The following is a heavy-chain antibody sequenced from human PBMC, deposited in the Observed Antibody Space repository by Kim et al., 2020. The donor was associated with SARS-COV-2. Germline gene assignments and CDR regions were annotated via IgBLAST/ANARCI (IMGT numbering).Heavy chain of an antibody. J-gene: IGHJ4*02. V-gene: IGHV3-11*06. CDR2: ISGSSSYT. D-gene: IGHD1-26*01. Sequence: GGSLRLSCAASGFTFSDYYMSWIRQAPGKGLEWVSYISGSSSYTNYADSVKGRFTISRDNAKNSLYLQMNSLRAEDTAVYYCARVRIYSGSYSFDYWGQGTLVTVSS. CDR3: ARVRIYSGSYSFDY. CDR1: GFTFSDYY.